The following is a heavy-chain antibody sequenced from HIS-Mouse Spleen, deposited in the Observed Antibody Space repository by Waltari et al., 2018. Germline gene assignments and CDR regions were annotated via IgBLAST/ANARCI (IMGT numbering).Heavy chain of an antibody. Sequence: EVQLLESGGGLVQPGGSLRLSCAASGFTLSSYAMRWVRQAPGKGLEWVSAISGSGGSTYYADSVKGRFTISRDNSKNTLYLQVNSLRAEDTAVYYCAKGTRYSSGWSLTFDYWGQGTLVTVSS. V-gene: IGHV3-23*01. CDR1: GFTLSSYA. CDR3: AKGTRYSSGWSLTFDY. J-gene: IGHJ4*02. D-gene: IGHD6-19*01. CDR2: ISGSGGST.